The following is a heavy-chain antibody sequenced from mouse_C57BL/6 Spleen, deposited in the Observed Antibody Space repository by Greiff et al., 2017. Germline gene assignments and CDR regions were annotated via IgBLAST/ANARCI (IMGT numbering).Heavy chain of an antibody. CDR3: AREEGGYGGFAY. D-gene: IGHD2-2*01. CDR2: IWSGGST. Sequence: VQLKESGPGLVQPSQSLSITCTVSGFSLTSYGVHWVRQSPGKGLEWLGVIWSGGSTDYNAAFISRLSLSKDNSKSQVFCKMNSQQADDTARDYCAREEGGYGGFAYWGQGTLVTVSA. J-gene: IGHJ3*01. V-gene: IGHV2-2*01. CDR1: GFSLTSYG.